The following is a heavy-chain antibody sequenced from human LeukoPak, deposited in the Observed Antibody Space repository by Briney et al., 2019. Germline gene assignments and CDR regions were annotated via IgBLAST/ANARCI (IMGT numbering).Heavy chain of an antibody. D-gene: IGHD6-19*01. V-gene: IGHV4-34*01. Sequence: SETLSLTCAAYGGSFSGYYWSWIRQPPGKGLEWIGEINHSGSTNYNPSLKSRVTISVDTSKNQFSLKLSSVTAADTAVYYCARVRAGETGFFAVAGTGVDYWGQGTLVTVSS. CDR3: ARVRAGETGFFAVAGTGVDY. CDR2: INHSGST. J-gene: IGHJ4*02. CDR1: GGSFSGYY.